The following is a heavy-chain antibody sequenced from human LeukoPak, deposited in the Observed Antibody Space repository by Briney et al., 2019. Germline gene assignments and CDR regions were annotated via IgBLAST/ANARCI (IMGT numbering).Heavy chain of an antibody. J-gene: IGHJ4*02. CDR2: ISSSSSYI. V-gene: IGHV3-21*04. Sequence: PGGSLRLSCAASGFTFSSYSMNWVRQAPGKGLEWVSSISSSSSYIYYADSVKGRFTISRDNAKNSLYLQMNSLRAEDTAVYYCAKGNVKVESSRGPLDYWGQGTLVTVSS. CDR1: GFTFSSYS. D-gene: IGHD5-24*01. CDR3: AKGNVKVESSRGPLDY.